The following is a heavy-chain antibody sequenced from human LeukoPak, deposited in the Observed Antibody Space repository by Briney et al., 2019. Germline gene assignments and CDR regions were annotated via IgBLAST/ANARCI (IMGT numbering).Heavy chain of an antibody. J-gene: IGHJ4*02. V-gene: IGHV3-7*03. CDR1: GFTFSSYR. CDR3: AREVAAAGPCDY. Sequence: GGSLRLSRAASGFTFSSYRMSWVRQAPGKGLEWVANIKQDGREKYYVDSVKGRVTISRDNAKNSLYLQMNSLRAEDTAVYYCAREVAAAGPCDYWGQGTLVTVSS. D-gene: IGHD6-13*01. CDR2: IKQDGREK.